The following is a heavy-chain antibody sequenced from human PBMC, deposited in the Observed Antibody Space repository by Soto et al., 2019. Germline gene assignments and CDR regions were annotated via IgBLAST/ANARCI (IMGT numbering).Heavy chain of an antibody. J-gene: IGHJ6*02. CDR1: GGTFSNYA. CDR3: ARGRGIGYSSSWNIYWYYNMDV. CDR2: IISLFGTT. D-gene: IGHD6-13*01. V-gene: IGHV1-69*01. Sequence: QVQLVQSGAEEKKPGSSVKVSCKASGGTFSNYALSWVRQVPGQGLEWMGGIISLFGTTNYAQKFQDRVKITADESTSTAYMELSSLRSEDTAVYYCARGRGIGYSSSWNIYWYYNMDVWGQGTTVTVSS.